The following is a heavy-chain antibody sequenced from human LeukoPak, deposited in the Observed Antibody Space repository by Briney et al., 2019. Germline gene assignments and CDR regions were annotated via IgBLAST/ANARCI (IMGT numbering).Heavy chain of an antibody. Sequence: PSETLSLTCAVYGGSFSGYYWSWIRQPPGKGLEWIGEINHSGSTNYNPSLKSRVTISVDTSKNQFSLKLSSVTAADTAVYYCARHDCSSTSCSKLDYWGQGTLVTVSS. J-gene: IGHJ4*02. D-gene: IGHD2-2*01. CDR3: ARHDCSSTSCSKLDY. V-gene: IGHV4-34*01. CDR1: GGSFSGYY. CDR2: INHSGST.